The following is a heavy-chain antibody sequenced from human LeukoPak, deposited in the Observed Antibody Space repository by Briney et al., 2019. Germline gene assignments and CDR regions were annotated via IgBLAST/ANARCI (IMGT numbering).Heavy chain of an antibody. CDR3: ARVGGSSWSYYYYYGMDV. D-gene: IGHD2-15*01. CDR2: IYYSGST. V-gene: IGHV4-59*01. CDR1: GGSISSYY. Sequence: PSETLSLTCTVSGGSISSYYWSWIRQPPGKGLEWIGYIYYSGSTNYNPSLKSRVIISVDTSKNQFSLKLSSVTAADTAVYYCARVGGSSWSYYYYYGMDVWGQGTTVTVSS. J-gene: IGHJ6*02.